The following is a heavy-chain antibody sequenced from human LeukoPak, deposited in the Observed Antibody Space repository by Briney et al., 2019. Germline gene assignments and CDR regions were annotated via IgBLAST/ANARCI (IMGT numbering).Heavy chain of an antibody. V-gene: IGHV4-39*01. CDR2: IHYSGTT. CDR3: ARRPRTYFEY. Sequence: PSETLSLTCTVSGGSISSSSYYWGWIRQPPGKGLEWIGSIHYSGTTYYNPSLKSRVTISIDTSKNQFSLKLNSATAADTAVYYCARRPRTYFEYWGQGTLVTVSS. CDR1: GGSISSSSYY. J-gene: IGHJ4*02.